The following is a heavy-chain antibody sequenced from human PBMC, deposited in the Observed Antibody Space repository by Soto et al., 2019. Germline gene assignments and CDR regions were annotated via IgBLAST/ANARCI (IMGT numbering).Heavy chain of an antibody. CDR2: IYYSGST. CDR3: ARVTYYYGSVSYGVPYYYYLLDV. D-gene: IGHD3-10*01. V-gene: IGHV4-59*01. Sequence: SETLSLTCTVSGGSISSYYWSWIRQPPGKGLEWIGYIYYSGSTNYNPSLKSRVTISVDTSKNQFSLKLSSVTAADTAVYYCARVTYYYGSVSYGVPYYYYLLDVWTKGTTVTGSS. J-gene: IGHJ6*03. CDR1: GGSISSYY.